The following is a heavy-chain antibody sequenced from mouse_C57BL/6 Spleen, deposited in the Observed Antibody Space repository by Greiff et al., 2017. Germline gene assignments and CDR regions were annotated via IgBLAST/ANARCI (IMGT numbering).Heavy chain of an antibody. D-gene: IGHD2-3*01. CDR3: ARWDGYLFDY. J-gene: IGHJ2*01. Sequence: VQLQQPGAELVMPWASVKLSCKASGYTFTSYWMHWVKQRPGQGLEWIGEIDPSDSYTNSNQKFKGKSTLTVDKSSSTAYMQLSSLISEDSAVYYCARWDGYLFDYWGQGTTLTVSS. V-gene: IGHV1-69*01. CDR1: GYTFTSYW. CDR2: IDPSDSYT.